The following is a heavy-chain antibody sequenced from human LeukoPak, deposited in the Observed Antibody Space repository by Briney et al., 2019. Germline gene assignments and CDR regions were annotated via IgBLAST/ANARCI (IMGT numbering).Heavy chain of an antibody. CDR1: GFTFSKYS. CDR2: ISRTSNNI. J-gene: IGHJ4*02. Sequence: GGSLRLSCAASGFTFSKYSMNWVRQAPGKGLEWVSSISRTSNNIYYTDSVKGRFTISRDNAKNSLYLQMNSLRAEDAALYYCARDSDHYDSSGYFLGIMEGPYWGQGTLVTVSS. V-gene: IGHV3-21*06. CDR3: ARDSDHYDSSGYFLGIMEGPY. D-gene: IGHD3-22*01.